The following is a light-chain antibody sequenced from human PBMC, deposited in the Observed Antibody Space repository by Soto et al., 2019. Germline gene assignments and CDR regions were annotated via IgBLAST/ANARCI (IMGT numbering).Light chain of an antibody. Sequence: QLVLTQSLSASASLGASVKLTCTLSSGHSSYAIAWHQQQPEKGPRYLMKLNSDGSHSKGDGIPDRFSGSSSGAERYLTISSLQSEDEADYYCQTWGTGIQVFGGGTKVTVL. V-gene: IGLV4-69*01. CDR2: LNSDGSH. J-gene: IGLJ3*02. CDR1: SGHSSYA. CDR3: QTWGTGIQV.